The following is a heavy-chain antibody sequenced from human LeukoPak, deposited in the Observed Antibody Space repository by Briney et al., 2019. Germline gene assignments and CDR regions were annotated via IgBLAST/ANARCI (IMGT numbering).Heavy chain of an antibody. Sequence: GGSLRLSCAASGFTFSSYAMSWVRQAPGKGLEWVSAISGSGGSTYYADSVKGRFTISRDDSKNTLYLQMNSLRAEDTAVYYCAKGLRYFDWSSDYWGQGTLVTVSS. V-gene: IGHV3-23*01. CDR3: AKGLRYFDWSSDY. J-gene: IGHJ4*02. CDR1: GFTFSSYA. D-gene: IGHD3-9*01. CDR2: ISGSGGST.